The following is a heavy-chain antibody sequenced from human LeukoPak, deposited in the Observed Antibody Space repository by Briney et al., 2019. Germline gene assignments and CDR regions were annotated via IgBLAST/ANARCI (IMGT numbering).Heavy chain of an antibody. J-gene: IGHJ6*03. V-gene: IGHV4-4*07. D-gene: IGHD2-2*01. CDR2: IYTSGST. Sequence: SETLSLTCTVSGGSISSYYWSWIRQPAEKGLEWIGRIYTSGSTNYIPSLKSRVTMSVDTSKNQFSLKLSSVTAADTAVYYCARESRSTALDYYYYMDVWGKRTTVTVSS. CDR1: GGSISSYY. CDR3: ARESRSTALDYYYYMDV.